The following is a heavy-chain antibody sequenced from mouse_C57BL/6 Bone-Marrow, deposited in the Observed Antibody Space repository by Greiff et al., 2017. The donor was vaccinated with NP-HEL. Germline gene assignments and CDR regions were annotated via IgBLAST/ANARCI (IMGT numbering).Heavy chain of an antibody. V-gene: IGHV1-69*01. CDR3: ARWGD. CDR2: IDPSDSYT. CDR1: GYTFTSYW. Sequence: QVHVKQPGAELVMPGASVKLSCKASGYTFTSYWMHWVKQRPGQGLEWIGEIDPSDSYTNYNQKFKGKSTLTVDKSSSTAYMQLSSLTSEDSAVYYCARWGDRGQGTTLTVSS. J-gene: IGHJ2*01.